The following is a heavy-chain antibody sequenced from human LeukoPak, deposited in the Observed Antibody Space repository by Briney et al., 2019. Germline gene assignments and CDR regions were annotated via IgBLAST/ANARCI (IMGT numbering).Heavy chain of an antibody. CDR1: GCTFSSYS. CDR2: ISSSSSYI. D-gene: IGHD2-8*01. V-gene: IGHV3-21*01. Sequence: GGSLRLSCAGSGCTFSSYSMNWVRQAPGKGLEWVSSISSSSSYIYYADSVKGRFTISRDNAKNSLFLQMNSLRAEDTAVYYCARDPTAATPLVLWGQGTLVTVSS. J-gene: IGHJ4*02. CDR3: ARDPTAATPLVL.